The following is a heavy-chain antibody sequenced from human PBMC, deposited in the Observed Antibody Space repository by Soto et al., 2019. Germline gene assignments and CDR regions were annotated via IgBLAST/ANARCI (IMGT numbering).Heavy chain of an antibody. Sequence: QVQLQESGPGLVKPSQTLSLTCTVSGGSISSGGYYWSWIRQHPGKGLEWIGYIYYSGSTYYNPPLKSRVTISVDTSKNQFSLKLSSVTAADTAVYYCAGDYYGSGKDFDYWGQGTLVTVSS. J-gene: IGHJ4*02. CDR3: AGDYYGSGKDFDY. CDR2: IYYSGST. CDR1: GGSISSGGYY. V-gene: IGHV4-31*03. D-gene: IGHD3-10*01.